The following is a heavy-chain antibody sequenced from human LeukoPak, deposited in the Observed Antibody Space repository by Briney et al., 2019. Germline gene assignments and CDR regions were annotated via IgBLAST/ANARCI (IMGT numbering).Heavy chain of an antibody. CDR2: VSGRDTST. V-gene: IGHV3-23*01. CDR1: GFTFSNYA. J-gene: IGHJ4*02. CDR3: ARDLYGDYVDY. D-gene: IGHD4-17*01. Sequence: PGGSLRLSCAASGFTFSNYAMSWVRQAPGKGLEWVSAVSGRDTSTYYTDSVKGRFTISRDNSKNTLYLQMNSLRAEDTAVYYCARDLYGDYVDYWGQGTLVTVSS.